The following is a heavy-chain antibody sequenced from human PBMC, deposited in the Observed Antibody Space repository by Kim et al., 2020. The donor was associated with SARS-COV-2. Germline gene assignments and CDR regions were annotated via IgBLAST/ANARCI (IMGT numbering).Heavy chain of an antibody. CDR2: ISWNSGSI. J-gene: IGHJ2*01. CDR3: AGSGSYYKDWYFDL. Sequence: GGSLRLSCAASGFTFDDYAMHWVRQAPGKGLEWVSGISWNSGSIGYADSVKGRFTISRDNAKNSLYLQMNSLRAEDTALYYCAGSGSYYKDWYFDLWGRGTLVTVSS. V-gene: IGHV3-9*01. CDR1: GFTFDDYA. D-gene: IGHD3-10*01.